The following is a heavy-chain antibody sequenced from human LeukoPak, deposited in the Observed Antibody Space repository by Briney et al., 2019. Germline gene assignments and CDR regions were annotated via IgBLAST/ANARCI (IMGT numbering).Heavy chain of an antibody. CDR3: AREGHSSGHCGTFDI. D-gene: IGHD6-19*01. V-gene: IGHV3-64*01. CDR2: IDSSGGSK. Sequence: GGSLRLSCAASGLTFSTAIMHWVRQGPGKGLEYVAGIDSSGGSKHYPNSLKDRVTISRDNSKNTVFLQVDSLTVEDTGIYYCAREGHSSGHCGTFDIWGQGTMVTVSS. J-gene: IGHJ3*02. CDR1: GLTFSTAI.